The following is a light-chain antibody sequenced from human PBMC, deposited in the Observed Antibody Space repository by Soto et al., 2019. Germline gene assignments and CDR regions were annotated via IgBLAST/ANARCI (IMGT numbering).Light chain of an antibody. CDR3: QQRTNWPSST. V-gene: IGKV3-11*01. CDR1: PSVRSY. CDR2: DAS. J-gene: IGKJ5*01. Sequence: EIVLTQSPATLSLSPGERATPSCRASPSVRSYLAWYQQKPGQAPRLLIHDASSRATGIPARFSGSGSGTDFTLTISSLEPEDFAVYYCQQRTNWPSSTFGQGTRLEIK.